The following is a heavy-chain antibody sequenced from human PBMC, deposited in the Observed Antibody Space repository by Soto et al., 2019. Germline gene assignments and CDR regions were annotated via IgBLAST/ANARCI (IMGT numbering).Heavy chain of an antibody. J-gene: IGHJ5*02. Sequence: GGSLRLSCAASGFTFSSYAMSWVRQAPGKGLEWVSCISGSGDSTYYADSVEGRFTISRVNSKNTLYLQMNSLRAEDTAVYYCAKLPGYSGYIFIDWFDPWGQGTLVTVSS. CDR3: AKLPGYSGYIFIDWFDP. CDR1: GFTFSSYA. D-gene: IGHD5-12*01. V-gene: IGHV3-23*01. CDR2: ISGSGDST.